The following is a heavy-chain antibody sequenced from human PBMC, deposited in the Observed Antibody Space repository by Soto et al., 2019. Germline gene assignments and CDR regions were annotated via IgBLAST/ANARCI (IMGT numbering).Heavy chain of an antibody. D-gene: IGHD1-20*01. CDR1: GYSFTSYD. Sequence: ASVKVACKASGYSFTSYDSNWVRKATGQGLEWMGWMNPNSGNTGYAQKFQGRVTMTRNTSISTAYMELSSLRSGDTAVYYCATVPNWNPGDYWGQGTLVTVSS. J-gene: IGHJ4*02. CDR2: MNPNSGNT. V-gene: IGHV1-8*01. CDR3: ATVPNWNPGDY.